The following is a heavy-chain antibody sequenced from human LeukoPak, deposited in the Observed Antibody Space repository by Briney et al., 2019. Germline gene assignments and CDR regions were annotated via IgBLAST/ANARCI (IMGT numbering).Heavy chain of an antibody. D-gene: IGHD3-22*01. Sequence: PGGSLRLSCAASGFTFSSYAMSWVRQAPGKGLEWVSAISGSGGSTYYADSVKGRFTISRDNSKNTLYLQMNSLRAEDTAVYYCAKDTLLHYYDSSGYYSRGVFDYWAREPWSPSPQ. CDR3: AKDTLLHYYDSSGYYSRGVFDY. CDR1: GFTFSSYA. CDR2: ISGSGGST. J-gene: IGHJ4*02. V-gene: IGHV3-23*01.